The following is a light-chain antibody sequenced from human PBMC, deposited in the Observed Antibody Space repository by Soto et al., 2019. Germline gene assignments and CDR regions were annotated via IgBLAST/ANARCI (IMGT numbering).Light chain of an antibody. CDR3: QQFSDWPLT. Sequence: EIVLTQSPATLSLSPGERAPLSCRASQSVSSYLVWYQQKPGQAPRLLIYDASNRATGIPAKFSGSGSGTDFTLTISSLEPEDFAVYYCQQFSDWPLTFGGGTKVEIK. CDR2: DAS. V-gene: IGKV3-11*01. J-gene: IGKJ4*01. CDR1: QSVSSY.